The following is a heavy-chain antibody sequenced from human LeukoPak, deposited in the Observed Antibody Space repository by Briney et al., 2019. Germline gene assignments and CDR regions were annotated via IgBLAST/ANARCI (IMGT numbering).Heavy chain of an antibody. D-gene: IGHD5-12*01. CDR1: GGTFSSYA. CDR3: ARVNLPYDRSIDY. V-gene: IGHV1-69*05. Sequence: ASVKVSCKASGGTFSSYAISWVRQAPGQGLEGMGRIIPIFGTANYAQKFQGRVTITTDESTSTAYMELSSLRSEDTAVYYCARVNLPYDRSIDYWGQGTLVTVSS. J-gene: IGHJ4*02. CDR2: IIPIFGTA.